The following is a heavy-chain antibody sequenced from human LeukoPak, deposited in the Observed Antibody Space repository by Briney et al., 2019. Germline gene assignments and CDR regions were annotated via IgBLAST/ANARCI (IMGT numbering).Heavy chain of an antibody. D-gene: IGHD3-3*01. CDR3: ASSFTIFGVAPNY. V-gene: IGHV4-59*01. CDR1: GGSISSYY. CDR2: IYYSGST. J-gene: IGHJ4*02. Sequence: SETLSLTCTVSGGSISSYYWSWIRQPPGKGLEWIGYIYYSGSTNYNPSLKSRVTISVDTSKNQFSLKLSSVTAADTAVYYCASSFTIFGVAPNYWGQGTLVTVSS.